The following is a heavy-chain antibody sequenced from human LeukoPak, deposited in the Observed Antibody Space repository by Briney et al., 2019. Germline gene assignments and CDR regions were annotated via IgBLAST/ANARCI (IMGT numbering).Heavy chain of an antibody. J-gene: IGHJ6*02. D-gene: IGHD3-10*01. CDR2: ISSSSSYI. V-gene: IGHV3-21*01. CDR3: ARDSVMVRGVVYYYGMDV. CDR1: GFTFSSYS. Sequence: GGSPRLSCAASGFTFSSYSMNWVRQAPGKGLEWVSSISSSSSYIYYADSVKGRFTISRDNAKNSLYLQMNSLRAEDTAVYYCARDSVMVRGVVYYYGMDVWGQGTTVTVSS.